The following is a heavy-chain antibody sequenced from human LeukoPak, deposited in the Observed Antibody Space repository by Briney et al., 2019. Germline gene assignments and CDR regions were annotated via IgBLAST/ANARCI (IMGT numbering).Heavy chain of an antibody. CDR2: ISGSGGST. V-gene: IGHV3-23*01. CDR1: GFTFSSYA. D-gene: IGHD6-19*01. J-gene: IGHJ4*02. Sequence: PGGSLRLSCAASGFTFSSYAMSWVRQAPGKGLEWVSGISGSGGSTYYADSVKGRFTISRDISKNTLYVQMNSLRAEDAAVYYCAKDSRRSGWSAFDYWGQGALVTVSS. CDR3: AKDSRRSGWSAFDY.